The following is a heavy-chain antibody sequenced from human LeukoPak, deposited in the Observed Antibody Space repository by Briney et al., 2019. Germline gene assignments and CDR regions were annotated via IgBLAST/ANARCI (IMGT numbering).Heavy chain of an antibody. CDR2: ISSSSSYI. J-gene: IGHJ3*02. CDR3: ARGKQISSSWYTGAFDI. D-gene: IGHD6-13*01. CDR1: GFTFSSYS. V-gene: IGHV3-21*01. Sequence: PGGSLRLSCAASGFTFSSYSMNWVRQAPGKGLEWVSSISSSSSYIYYADSVKGRFTISRDNAKNSLYLQMNSLRAEDTAVYYCARGKQISSSWYTGAFDIWGQGTMVTVSS.